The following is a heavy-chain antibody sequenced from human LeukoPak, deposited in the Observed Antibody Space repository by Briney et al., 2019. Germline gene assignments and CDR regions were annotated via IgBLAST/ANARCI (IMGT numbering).Heavy chain of an antibody. CDR3: ARDMGGSGWYALDY. Sequence: SQTLSLTCTVSGGSISSDSYYWSWIRQPAGKGLEWIGRIYTSGNTNYNPSLKSRVTISVDTSKNQVSLKLSSVTAADTAVYYCARDMGGSGWYALDYWGQGTLVTVSS. D-gene: IGHD6-19*01. J-gene: IGHJ4*02. V-gene: IGHV4-61*02. CDR2: IYTSGNT. CDR1: GGSISSDSYY.